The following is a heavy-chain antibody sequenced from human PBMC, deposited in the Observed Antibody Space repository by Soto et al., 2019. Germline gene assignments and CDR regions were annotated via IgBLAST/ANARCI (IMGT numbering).Heavy chain of an antibody. D-gene: IGHD5-18*01. CDR3: ARDGPYSYGYVDY. CDR1: GFTFSSYG. J-gene: IGHJ4*02. Sequence: GGSLRLSCAASGFTFSSYGMHWVRQAPGKGLEWVAVIWYDGSNKYYADSVKGRFTISRDNSKNTLYLQMNSLRAEDTAVYYCARDGPYSYGYVDYWGQGTLVTVSS. CDR2: IWYDGSNK. V-gene: IGHV3-33*01.